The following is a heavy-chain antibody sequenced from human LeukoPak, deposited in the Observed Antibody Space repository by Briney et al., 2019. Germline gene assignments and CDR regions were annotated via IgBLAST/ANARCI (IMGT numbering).Heavy chain of an antibody. D-gene: IGHD2-2*01. V-gene: IGHV3-33*08. CDR3: ARDYCSSTSCLFDY. Sequence: GGSLRLSCAASGFTFSSYGMHWVRQAPGQGLEWVAVIWNDGSNKYYVDSVKGRFTISRDNSKNTLYLQMNSLRTEDTDVYYCARDYCSSTSCLFDYWGQGTLVTVSS. CDR1: GFTFSSYG. CDR2: IWNDGSNK. J-gene: IGHJ4*02.